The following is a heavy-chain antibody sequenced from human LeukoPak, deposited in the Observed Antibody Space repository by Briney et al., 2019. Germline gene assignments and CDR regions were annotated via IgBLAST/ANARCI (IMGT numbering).Heavy chain of an antibody. V-gene: IGHV3-21*01. D-gene: IGHD2-2*01. J-gene: IGHJ6*02. CDR3: AREYCSTTSCSSYHGMDV. Sequence: GGSLRLSCAASGFAFSIYNMNWVRQAPGKGLEWVSSISSSSSYIYYADSVKGRFTISRDNAKNSLYLQMNSLRVEDTAVYYCAREYCSTTSCSSYHGMDVWGQGTTVAVSS. CDR2: ISSSSSYI. CDR1: GFAFSIYN.